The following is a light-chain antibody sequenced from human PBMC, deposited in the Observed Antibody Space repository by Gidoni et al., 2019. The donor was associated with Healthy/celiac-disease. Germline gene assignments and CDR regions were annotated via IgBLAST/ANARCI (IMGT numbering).Light chain of an antibody. V-gene: IGKV1-5*01. J-gene: IGKJ1*01. CDR2: DAS. Sequence: DIQMTQSPSTLFASVGDRVTITCRASQSISSWLAWYQQKPGKAPKLLIYDASSLESGVPSRFSGSGSGTEFTLTISSLQTDDFATYYCQQYNSYSPTWTFGQGTKVEIK. CDR3: QQYNSYSPTWT. CDR1: QSISSW.